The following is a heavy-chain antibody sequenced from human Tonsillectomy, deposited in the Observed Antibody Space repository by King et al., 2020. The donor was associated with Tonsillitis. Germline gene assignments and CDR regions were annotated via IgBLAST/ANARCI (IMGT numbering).Heavy chain of an antibody. CDR3: TKSGDSSSSFDY. J-gene: IGHJ4*02. CDR2: ISCRGSYI. V-gene: IGHV3-21*01. Sequence: VQLVESGGGLVKPGGALRLSCAASGFPFSSDSLNRGPQAPGRGLPWVSSISCRGSYIYSAEPVKGRVTISSDNAKKSLDLQMNRRRAEDTAVYYCTKSGDSSSSFDYWGQGTLVTVSS. D-gene: IGHD6-6*01. CDR1: GFPFSSDS.